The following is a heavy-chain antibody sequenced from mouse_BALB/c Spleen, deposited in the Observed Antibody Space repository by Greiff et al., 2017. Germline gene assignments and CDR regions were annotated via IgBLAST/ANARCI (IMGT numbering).Heavy chain of an antibody. Sequence: VQVVESGPGLVAPSQSLSITCTVSGFSLTSYGVHWVRQPPGKGLEWLGVIWAGGSTNYNSALMSRLSISKDNSKSQVFLKMNSLQTDDTAMYYCATIYYDYDWAMDYWGQGTSVTVSS. CDR1: GFSLTSYG. CDR2: IWAGGST. CDR3: ATIYYDYDWAMDY. V-gene: IGHV2-9*02. J-gene: IGHJ4*01. D-gene: IGHD2-4*01.